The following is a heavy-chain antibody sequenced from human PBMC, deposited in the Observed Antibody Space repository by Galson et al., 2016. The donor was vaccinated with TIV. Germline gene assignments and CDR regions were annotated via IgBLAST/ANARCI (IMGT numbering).Heavy chain of an antibody. J-gene: IGHJ4*02. CDR2: IIPIIGMT. CDR3: ARAGVGAARDGGDY. Sequence: GSIFSSYTIFWVRQAPGQGLEWMGRIIPIIGMTNYARKFQGRVTITADTSTNTAYMELGSLRSEDTAIYYCARAGVGAARDGGDYWGQGTLVTVSS. D-gene: IGHD6-6*01. CDR1: GSIFSSYT. V-gene: IGHV1-69*02.